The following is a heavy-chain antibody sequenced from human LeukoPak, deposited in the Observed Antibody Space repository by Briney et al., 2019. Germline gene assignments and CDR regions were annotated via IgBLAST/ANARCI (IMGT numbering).Heavy chain of an antibody. CDR1: GFTVSSNY. V-gene: IGHV3-23*01. J-gene: IGHJ5*02. Sequence: GGSLRLSCAASGFTVSSNYMSWVRQAPGKGLEWVSAISGSGGSTYYADSVKGRFTISRDNSKNTLYLQMNSLRAEDTAVYYCAKDQQSISYSPWGQGTLVTVSS. CDR3: AKDQQSISYSP. CDR2: ISGSGGST. D-gene: IGHD6-13*01.